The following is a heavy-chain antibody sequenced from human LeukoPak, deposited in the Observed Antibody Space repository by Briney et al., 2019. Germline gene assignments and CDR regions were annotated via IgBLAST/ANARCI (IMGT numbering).Heavy chain of an antibody. CDR1: GYTFTSYD. J-gene: IGHJ6*03. CDR3: ARNSLNYYYYYYMDV. V-gene: IGHV1-8*01. Sequence: ASVKVSCKASGYTFTSYDINWVRQATGQGLEWMGWMNPNSGNTGYAQKFQGRVTMTRNTSISTAYMELSSLRSEDTAVYYCARNSLNYYYYYYMDVWAKGTTVTVSS. D-gene: IGHD5-18*01. CDR2: MNPNSGNT.